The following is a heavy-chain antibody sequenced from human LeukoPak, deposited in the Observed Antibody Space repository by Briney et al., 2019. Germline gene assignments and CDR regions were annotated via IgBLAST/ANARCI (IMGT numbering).Heavy chain of an antibody. V-gene: IGHV4-34*01. D-gene: IGHD5-24*01. J-gene: IGHJ4*02. Sequence: SETLSFTCAVYAGSFSSYYWSWLRQPPGKGLEWMGEINHSGSTNYNPSLKSRVTISVDTSKNQFSLKLSSVTAADTAVYYCARAKMATNISDFDYWGQGTLVTVSS. CDR3: ARAKMATNISDFDY. CDR2: INHSGST. CDR1: AGSFSSYY.